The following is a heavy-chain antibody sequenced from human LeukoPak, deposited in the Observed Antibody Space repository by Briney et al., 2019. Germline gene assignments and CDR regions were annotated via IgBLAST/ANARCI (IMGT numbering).Heavy chain of an antibody. J-gene: IGHJ4*02. D-gene: IGHD6-13*01. V-gene: IGHV1-2*02. CDR1: GYTFTGYY. Sequence: GSVKVSCKASGYTFTGYYMHWVRQAPGQGLEWMGWINPNSGGTNYAQKFQGRVTMTRDTSISSAYMDLSRLRYDDTAVYYCARQKAAAGHFDYWGQGTLVTVSS. CDR2: INPNSGGT. CDR3: ARQKAAAGHFDY.